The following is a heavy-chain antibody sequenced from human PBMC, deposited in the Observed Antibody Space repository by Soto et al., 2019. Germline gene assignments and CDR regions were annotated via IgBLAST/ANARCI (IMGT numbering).Heavy chain of an antibody. Sequence: EVRLLESGGGLVQPGGSLRLSCAASGFTFSTYAMTWVRQAPGKGLEWVSTIGGSGGSTFYADSVKGRFTISRDNSKNTLYLQMNSLRAEDTAVYYCAKGGYISSWYGNDYWGQGTLVTVSS. J-gene: IGHJ4*02. D-gene: IGHD6-13*01. CDR3: AKGGYISSWYGNDY. CDR1: GFTFSTYA. V-gene: IGHV3-23*01. CDR2: IGGSGGST.